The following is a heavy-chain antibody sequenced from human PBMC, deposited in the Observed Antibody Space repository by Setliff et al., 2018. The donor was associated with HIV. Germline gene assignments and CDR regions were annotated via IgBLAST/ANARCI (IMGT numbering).Heavy chain of an antibody. Sequence: LSCAASGFTFDEYAMHWVRQAPGKGLEWVSGITSNSGRIGYADSIKGRFTISRDNAKSSLFLQMKSLRVEDTALYYCVRAPPNSEYWGRGTLVTVSS. V-gene: IGHV3-9*01. CDR2: ITSNSGRI. CDR3: VRAPPNSEY. J-gene: IGHJ4*02. CDR1: GFTFDEYA.